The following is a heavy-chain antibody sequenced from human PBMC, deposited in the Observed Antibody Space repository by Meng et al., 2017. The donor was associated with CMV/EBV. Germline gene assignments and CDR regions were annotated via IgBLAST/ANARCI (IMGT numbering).Heavy chain of an antibody. Sequence: QVQRRQWGAGLLKPSQTLSLTFAVYGGSFSGYYWSWIRQPPGKGLEWIGEINHSGSTNYNPSLKSRVTISVDTSKNQFSLKLSSVTAADTAVYYCARVWDSGWDYWGQGTLVTVSS. CDR1: GGSFSGYY. J-gene: IGHJ4*02. CDR2: INHSGST. V-gene: IGHV4-34*01. CDR3: ARVWDSGWDY. D-gene: IGHD3-22*01.